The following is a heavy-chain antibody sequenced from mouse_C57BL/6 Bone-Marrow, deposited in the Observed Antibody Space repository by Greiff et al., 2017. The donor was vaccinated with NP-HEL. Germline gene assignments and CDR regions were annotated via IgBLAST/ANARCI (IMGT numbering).Heavy chain of an antibody. CDR2: IHPNSGST. V-gene: IGHV1-64*01. Sequence: VQLQQPGAELVKPGASVKLSCKASGYTFTSYWMHWVKQRPGQGLEWIGMIHPNSGSTNYNEKFKSKATLTVDKSSSTAYMQLSSLTSEDSAVYYCARFPYEVYFDVWGTGTTVTVSS. D-gene: IGHD2-3*01. CDR1: GYTFTSYW. J-gene: IGHJ1*03. CDR3: ARFPYEVYFDV.